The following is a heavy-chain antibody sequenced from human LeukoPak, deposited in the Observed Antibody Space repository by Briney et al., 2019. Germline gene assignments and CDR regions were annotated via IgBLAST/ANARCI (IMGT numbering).Heavy chain of an antibody. CDR1: GGSISSYY. Sequence: SETLSPTCTVSGGSISSYYWSWIRQPPGKGLEWIGYIYYSGSTNYNPSLKSRVTISVDTSKNQFSLKLSSVTAADTAVYYCARVYDFWSGYYSINWFDPWGQGTLVTVSS. V-gene: IGHV4-59*01. J-gene: IGHJ5*02. CDR2: IYYSGST. D-gene: IGHD3-3*01. CDR3: ARVYDFWSGYYSINWFDP.